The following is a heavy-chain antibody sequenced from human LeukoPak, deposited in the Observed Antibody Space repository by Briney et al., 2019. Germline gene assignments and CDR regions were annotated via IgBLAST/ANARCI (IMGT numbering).Heavy chain of an antibody. J-gene: IGHJ3*02. CDR3: ARGHLANAFDI. D-gene: IGHD4/OR15-4a*01. CDR2: ISSSSSYT. V-gene: IGHV3-11*05. Sequence: GGSLRLSCAASGFTFSDYYMSCIRHAPGKGLEWVSYISSSSSYTNYADSVKGRFTISRDNAKNSLYLQMNSMRAEDTAVYYCARGHLANAFDIWGQGTMVTVSS. CDR1: GFTFSDYY.